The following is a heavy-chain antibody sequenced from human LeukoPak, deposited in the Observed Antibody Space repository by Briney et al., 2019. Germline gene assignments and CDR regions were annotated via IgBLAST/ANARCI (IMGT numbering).Heavy chain of an antibody. D-gene: IGHD4-17*01. Sequence: GESLRLSCAASGFTFSSYSMNWVRQAPGKGLEWVSSISSSSSYIYYADSVKGRFTISRDNAKNSLYLQMNSLRAEDTAVYYCARDHDYGDYSDAFDIWGQGTMVTVSS. V-gene: IGHV3-21*01. J-gene: IGHJ3*02. CDR1: GFTFSSYS. CDR3: ARDHDYGDYSDAFDI. CDR2: ISSSSSYI.